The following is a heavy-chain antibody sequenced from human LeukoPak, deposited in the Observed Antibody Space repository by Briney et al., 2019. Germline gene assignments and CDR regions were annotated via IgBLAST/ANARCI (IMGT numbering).Heavy chain of an antibody. J-gene: IGHJ4*02. D-gene: IGHD2-15*01. Sequence: SETLSLTCAVYGGSFSGYYWSWIRQPPGKGLEWIGEINHSGSTNYNPSLKSRVTISVDTSKNQFSLKLSSATAADTAVYYCARLNCSGGSCYPDYWGQGTLVTVSS. V-gene: IGHV4-34*01. CDR1: GGSFSGYY. CDR3: ARLNCSGGSCYPDY. CDR2: INHSGST.